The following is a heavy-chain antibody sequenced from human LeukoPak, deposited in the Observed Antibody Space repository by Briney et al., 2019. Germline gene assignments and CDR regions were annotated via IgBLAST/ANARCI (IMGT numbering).Heavy chain of an antibody. Sequence: GASVKVSCKASGYTFTDYDINWVRQATGQGREWMGWTNPNSGGTAYAEKFQGRVTMTRSTSINVAYMALSSLTSEDTAVYYCTRPPPRNCRGDSCDDYWGQGTLVTVSS. CDR2: TNPNSGGT. V-gene: IGHV1-8*01. D-gene: IGHD2-15*01. CDR3: TRPPPRNCRGDSCDDY. CDR1: GYTFTDYD. J-gene: IGHJ4*02.